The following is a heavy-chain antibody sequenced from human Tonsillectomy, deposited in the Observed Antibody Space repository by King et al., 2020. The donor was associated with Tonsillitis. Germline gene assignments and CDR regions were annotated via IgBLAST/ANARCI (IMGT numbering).Heavy chain of an antibody. V-gene: IGHV3-23*04. CDR3: AKGVDIVATGQGWFDY. J-gene: IGHJ4*02. Sequence: VQLVESGGGLVQPGGSLRLSCAASRFTFSNYATTWVRQAPGKGLEWVSAISGGGGSTYYADSVKGRFTISRDNSKNTLYLQMNSLRAEDTAVYYCAKGVDIVATGQGWFDYWGQGTLVTVSS. CDR1: RFTFSNYA. CDR2: ISGGGGST. D-gene: IGHD5-12*01.